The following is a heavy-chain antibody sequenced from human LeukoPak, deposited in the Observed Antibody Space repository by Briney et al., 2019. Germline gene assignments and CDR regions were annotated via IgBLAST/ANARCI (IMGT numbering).Heavy chain of an antibody. CDR3: GRPLIPIFPTGRDV. CDR2: IRYDGCNK. V-gene: IGHV3-30*02. D-gene: IGHD3-9*01. Sequence: GGSLRLSCAASGFTFSSYGMHWVRQAPGKGLEWVAFIRYDGCNKYYADSVKGRFTISRDNAKNSLYLQMNSLRAEDTAVYYCGRPLIPIFPTGRDVGGKGPTVTSPS. J-gene: IGHJ6*04. CDR1: GFTFSSYG.